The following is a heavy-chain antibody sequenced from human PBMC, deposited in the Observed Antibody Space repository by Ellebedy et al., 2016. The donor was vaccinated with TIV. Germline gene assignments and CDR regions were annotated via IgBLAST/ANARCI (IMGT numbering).Heavy chain of an antibody. CDR1: GFTVSNNY. CDR3: ARDGGLGELLEGYFDS. J-gene: IGHJ4*02. Sequence: GESLKISCAASGFTVSNNYMSWVRQAPGKGLEWVSVIYSGGSTYYADSVKGRFTMSSDTSTNMVFLQINSLRAEDTAVYYCARDGGLGELLEGYFDSWGQGTLVTVSS. V-gene: IGHV3-66*01. CDR2: IYSGGST. D-gene: IGHD3-10*01.